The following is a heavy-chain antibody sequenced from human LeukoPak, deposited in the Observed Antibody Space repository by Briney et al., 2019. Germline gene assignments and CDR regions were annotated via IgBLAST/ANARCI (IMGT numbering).Heavy chain of an antibody. CDR1: GFSFPNYW. V-gene: IGHV3-7*01. J-gene: IGHJ6*03. Sequence: GGSLRLSCAASGFSFPNYWMTWVRQAPGKGLEWVANVNLDGSQKYYLDSVKGRFTISRDNAKNSLYLQMNSLRAEDTGVYYCVKFGHYYMDVWGKGTTVTVSS. D-gene: IGHD3-10*01. CDR3: VKFGHYYMDV. CDR2: VNLDGSQK.